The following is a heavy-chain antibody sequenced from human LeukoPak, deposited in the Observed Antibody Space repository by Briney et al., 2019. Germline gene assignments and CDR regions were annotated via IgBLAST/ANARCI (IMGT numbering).Heavy chain of an antibody. CDR3: ARDVVKTYYSSTSCYVSYYYYYMDV. J-gene: IGHJ6*03. D-gene: IGHD2-2*01. CDR2: INHSGST. Sequence: PSETLSLTCAVYGGSFSGYYWSWIRQPPGKGLEWIGEINHSGSTNYNPSLKSRVTISVDTSKNQFSLKLSSVTAADTAVYYCARDVVKTYYSSTSCYVSYYYYYMDVWGKGTTVTISS. CDR1: GGSFSGYY. V-gene: IGHV4-34*01.